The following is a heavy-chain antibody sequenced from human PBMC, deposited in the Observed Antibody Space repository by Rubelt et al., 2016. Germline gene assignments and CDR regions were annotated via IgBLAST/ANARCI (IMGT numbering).Heavy chain of an antibody. Sequence: SGFTVSSNYMSWVRQAPGKGLEWVSVIYSGGSTCYADSVKGRFTISRDNSKNTLYLQMNSLRAEDTAVYYCARGRELYYYGMDVWGQGTTVTVSS. CDR3: ARGRELYYYGMDV. CDR2: IYSGGST. D-gene: IGHD1-7*01. CDR1: GFTVSSNY. V-gene: IGHV3-53*01. J-gene: IGHJ6*02.